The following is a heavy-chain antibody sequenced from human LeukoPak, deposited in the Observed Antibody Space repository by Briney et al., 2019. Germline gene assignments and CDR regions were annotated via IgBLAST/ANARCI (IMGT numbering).Heavy chain of an antibody. CDR2: IYYSGST. D-gene: IGHD1-1*01. J-gene: IGHJ4*02. Sequence: SQTLSLTCTVSGGSISSGDYYWSWIRQPPGKGLEWIGYIYYSGSTYYNPSLKSRVTISVDTSKNQFSLKLSSVTAADTAMYYCARDPAIWGTTGGWGQGTLVTVSS. CDR3: ARDPAIWGTTGG. V-gene: IGHV4-30-4*01. CDR1: GGSISSGDYY.